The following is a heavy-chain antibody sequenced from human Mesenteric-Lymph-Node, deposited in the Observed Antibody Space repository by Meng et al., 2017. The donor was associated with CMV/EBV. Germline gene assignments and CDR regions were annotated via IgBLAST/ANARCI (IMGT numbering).Heavy chain of an antibody. Sequence: GESLKISCAASGFTFSSYSMNWVRQAPGKGLEWVAFIRYDGSNTYYPDSVKGRFTISRDNGKNSLYLQMNSLRAEDTAFYYCTSAFRSRGVAASFDPWGQGTLVTVSS. CDR2: IRYDGSNT. CDR3: TSAFRSRGVAASFDP. V-gene: IGHV3-30*02. CDR1: GFTFSSYS. J-gene: IGHJ5*02. D-gene: IGHD6-19*01.